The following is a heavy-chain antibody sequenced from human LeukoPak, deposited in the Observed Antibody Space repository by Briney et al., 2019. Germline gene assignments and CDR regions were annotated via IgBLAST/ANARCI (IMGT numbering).Heavy chain of an antibody. J-gene: IGHJ4*02. D-gene: IGHD5-24*01. CDR1: GFIFSSYA. CDR2: MSGVGGNT. V-gene: IGHV3-23*01. Sequence: GGSLRLSCAGSGFIFSSYAMSWVRQAPGKELEWVSAMSGVGGNTFYTDSVRGRFTTSRDNSKNTLYLQMNSLRAEDTAIYYCAKTSRWERDYFDYWGQGTLVTVSS. CDR3: AKTSRWERDYFDY.